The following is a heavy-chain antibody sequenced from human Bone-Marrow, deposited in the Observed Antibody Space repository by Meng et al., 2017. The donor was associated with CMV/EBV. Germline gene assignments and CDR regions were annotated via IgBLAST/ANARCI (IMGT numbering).Heavy chain of an antibody. J-gene: IGHJ4*02. CDR3: AKDLLLFGGANAYFDS. Sequence: GESLKISCRASGFTFGSHGMHWVRQTPGKGLEWVAFIRHDGTNKFYGDSVKGRFTISRDNSKNTVSLQMNSLRPEETAIYYCAKDLLLFGGANAYFDSWGQGTQVTVSS. D-gene: IGHD3-10*01. CDR2: IRHDGTNK. CDR1: GFTFGSHG. V-gene: IGHV3-30*02.